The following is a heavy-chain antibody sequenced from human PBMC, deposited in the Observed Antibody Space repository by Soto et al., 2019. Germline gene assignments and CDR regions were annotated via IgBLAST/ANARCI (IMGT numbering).Heavy chain of an antibody. CDR3: ARGAGPPWFDP. Sequence: SETLSLTCTVSGGSISSYYWSWIRQPAGKGLEWIGRIYTSGSTNYNPSLKCRVTVSIDTSKNQFSLKVTSVTAADTAVYYCARGAGPPWFDPWGQGTLVTVSS. CDR2: IYTSGST. V-gene: IGHV4-4*07. CDR1: GGSISSYY. J-gene: IGHJ5*02.